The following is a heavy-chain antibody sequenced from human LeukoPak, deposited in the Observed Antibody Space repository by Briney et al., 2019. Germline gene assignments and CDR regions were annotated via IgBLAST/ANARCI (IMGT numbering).Heavy chain of an antibody. CDR3: AWYGVTHGLDV. J-gene: IGHJ6*02. V-gene: IGHV3-7*01. Sequence: PGGSLRLSCAASGFSLSNYWMSWVRQAPGKGLEWVANINQDGSDKYYVDSVMGRFTISKDNAKNSVYLQMNSLTPEDTAIYYCAWYGVTHGLDVWGQGTTVTVSS. CDR1: GFSLSNYW. D-gene: IGHD3-10*01. CDR2: INQDGSDK.